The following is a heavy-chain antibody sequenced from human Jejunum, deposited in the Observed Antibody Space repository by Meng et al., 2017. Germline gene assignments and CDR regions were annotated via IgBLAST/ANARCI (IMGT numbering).Heavy chain of an antibody. CDR2: IYQSGSV. Sequence: SETLSLTCTVSGYSISSGYCWGWIRQPPGKGLEWIGSIYQSGSVYYNPSLNSRVTISVDTSKNQSSLKLTSVTAADTAVYYCARISAYWGQGTLVTVSS. CDR3: ARISAY. J-gene: IGHJ4*02. V-gene: IGHV4-38-2*02. D-gene: IGHD2/OR15-2a*01. CDR1: GYSISSGYC.